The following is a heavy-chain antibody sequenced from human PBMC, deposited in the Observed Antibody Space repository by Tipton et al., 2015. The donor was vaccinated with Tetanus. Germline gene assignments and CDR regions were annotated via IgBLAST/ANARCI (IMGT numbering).Heavy chain of an antibody. CDR1: GFSVKSHY. J-gene: IGHJ4*02. V-gene: IGHV3-53*01. D-gene: IGHD5-12*01. CDR3: ARESNRGGYVDY. Sequence: SLRLSCAASGFSVKSHYMSWVRQAPGRGLEWVSVVFSGGNTYYADSGKGRFTISRDLSKNTLSLHLTSLRVEDTAIYYCARESNRGGYVDYWGQGALVTVSS. CDR2: VFSGGNT.